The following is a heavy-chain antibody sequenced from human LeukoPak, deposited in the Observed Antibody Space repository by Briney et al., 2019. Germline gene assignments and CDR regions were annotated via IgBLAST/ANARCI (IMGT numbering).Heavy chain of an antibody. D-gene: IGHD3-10*01. CDR2: IYTSEST. V-gene: IGHV4-4*09. J-gene: IGHJ4*02. CDR3: ASPDFGSGSYLGS. CDR1: GGSISSSY. Sequence: SETLSLTCTVSGGSISSSYWSWIRQPPGKGLEWIGYIYTSESTNYNPSLKSRVTMSIETSKNQFSLRLRSVTAADTAVYYCASPDFGSGSYLGSWGQGTLVTVSS.